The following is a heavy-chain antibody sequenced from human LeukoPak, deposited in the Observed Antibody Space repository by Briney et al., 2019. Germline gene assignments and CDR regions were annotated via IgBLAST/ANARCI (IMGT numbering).Heavy chain of an antibody. CDR1: GYSFTSYW. CDR3: ARPNITSYYDSRGYDAFDV. CDR2: IDPSDSYA. J-gene: IGHJ3*01. Sequence: GESLKTSCKGSGYSFTSYWISWVRQMPGKGLEWMGRIDPSDSYANYSPSFQGHVTFSVDKSISTAYLHWSRLKASDTAMYYCARPNITSYYDSRGYDAFDVWGQGTMVIVSS. V-gene: IGHV5-10-1*01. D-gene: IGHD3-22*01.